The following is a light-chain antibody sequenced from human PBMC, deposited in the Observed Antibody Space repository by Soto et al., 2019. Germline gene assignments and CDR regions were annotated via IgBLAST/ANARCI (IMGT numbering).Light chain of an antibody. CDR2: GAS. J-gene: IGKJ1*01. Sequence: DIVLTQSPGTLSLSPGERATLSCRASQSVSSSYLVWYQQKRGQAPRLLIYGASSRATGIPDRFSGSGSGTDFTLTFSRLEPEDFAVYYCQQYGSSWTFGQGTKVEIK. CDR1: QSVSSSY. V-gene: IGKV3-20*01. CDR3: QQYGSSWT.